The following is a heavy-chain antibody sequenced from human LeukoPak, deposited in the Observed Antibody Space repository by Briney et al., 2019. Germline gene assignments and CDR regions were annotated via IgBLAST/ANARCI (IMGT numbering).Heavy chain of an antibody. V-gene: IGHV3-21*01. Sequence: GGSLRLSCAASGFTFSSYNMNWVRQAPGKGLEWVSSISSSSSYIYYADSVKGQFTISRDNAKNSLYLQMNSLRVEDTAVYYCASSRYSSSSNFDYWGQGTLDTVSS. D-gene: IGHD6-6*01. J-gene: IGHJ4*02. CDR1: GFTFSSYN. CDR3: ASSRYSSSSNFDY. CDR2: ISSSSSYI.